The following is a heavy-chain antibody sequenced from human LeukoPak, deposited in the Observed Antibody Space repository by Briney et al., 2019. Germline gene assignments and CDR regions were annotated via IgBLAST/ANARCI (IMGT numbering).Heavy chain of an antibody. CDR1: GYTFTSYD. Sequence: GASVKASCKASGYTFTSYDINWVRQATGQGLEWMGWMNPNSGNTGYAQKFQGRVTMTRNTSISTAYMELSSLRSEDTAVYYCARFPGYSSGWYGNWFDPWGQGTLVTVSS. CDR2: MNPNSGNT. CDR3: ARFPGYSSGWYGNWFDP. V-gene: IGHV1-8*01. D-gene: IGHD6-19*01. J-gene: IGHJ5*02.